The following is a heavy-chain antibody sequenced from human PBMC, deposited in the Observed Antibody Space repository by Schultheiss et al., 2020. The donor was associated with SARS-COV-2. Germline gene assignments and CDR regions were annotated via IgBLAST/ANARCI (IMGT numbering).Heavy chain of an antibody. D-gene: IGHD1-26*01. CDR1: GGSISSGDFY. Sequence: SETLSLTCTVSGGSISSGDFYCSWVRQPPGKGLEWIGYTYYSGDTHYNPSLKSRVTISADTSKNQFSLKLSSVTAADTAIYYCARLDVGLDIWGQGTLVTVSS. V-gene: IGHV4-30-4*01. CDR2: TYYSGDT. J-gene: IGHJ5*02. CDR3: ARLDVGLDI.